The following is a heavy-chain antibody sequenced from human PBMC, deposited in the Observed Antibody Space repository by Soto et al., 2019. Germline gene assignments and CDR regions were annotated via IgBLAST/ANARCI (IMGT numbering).Heavy chain of an antibody. CDR1: GFTFSSYA. CDR3: VSPWAY. V-gene: IGHV3-72*01. D-gene: IGHD7-27*01. CDR2: IRNKVNSYTT. J-gene: IGHJ4*02. Sequence: GGSLRLSCAASGFTFSSYAMSWVRQAPGKGLEWVGRIRNKVNSYTTEYAASVKGRFTISRDDSKNSLYLQMNSLKTEDTAVYYCVSPWAYWGQGTLVTVSS.